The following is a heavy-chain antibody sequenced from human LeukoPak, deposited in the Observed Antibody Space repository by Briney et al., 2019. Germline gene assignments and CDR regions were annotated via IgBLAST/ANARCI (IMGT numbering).Heavy chain of an antibody. CDR2: INHSGST. V-gene: IGHV4-34*01. Sequence: SETLSLTCAVYGGSLSGYYWSWIRQPPGKGLEWIGEINHSGSTNYNPSLKSRVTISVDTSKNQFSLKLSSVTAADTAVYYCARYVTIFGVVMDKFDYWGQGTLVTVSS. CDR3: ARYVTIFGVVMDKFDY. J-gene: IGHJ4*02. CDR1: GGSLSGYY. D-gene: IGHD3-3*01.